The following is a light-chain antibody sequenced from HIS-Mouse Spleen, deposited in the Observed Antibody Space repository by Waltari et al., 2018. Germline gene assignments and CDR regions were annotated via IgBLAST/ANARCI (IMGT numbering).Light chain of an antibody. Sequence: SYELTQPTSVSVSPGQTARITCSGDALPKKYAYWYQQKSVQAPVLVIYEDSKRPSGIPERFSGSSSGTMATLTISGAQVEDEADYYCYSTDSSGNHRVFGGGTKLTVL. CDR2: EDS. J-gene: IGLJ2*01. CDR3: YSTDSSGNHRV. CDR1: ALPKKY. V-gene: IGLV3-10*01.